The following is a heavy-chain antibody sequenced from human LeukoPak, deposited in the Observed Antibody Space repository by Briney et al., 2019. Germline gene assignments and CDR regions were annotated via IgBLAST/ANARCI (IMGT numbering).Heavy chain of an antibody. CDR2: SKSKTDGRTA. CDR1: GFTFNNAW. J-gene: IGHJ4*02. V-gene: IGHV3-15*01. CDR3: ATEADTAMALPKN. Sequence: GRSLRLSCAASGFTFNNAWMSWVRLAPGKGLEWVGRSKSKTDGRTADYAAAVKGRFTISRDDSENMVFLQMNSLKIADTALYFCATEADTAMALPKNWGQGTLVTVSS. D-gene: IGHD5-18*01.